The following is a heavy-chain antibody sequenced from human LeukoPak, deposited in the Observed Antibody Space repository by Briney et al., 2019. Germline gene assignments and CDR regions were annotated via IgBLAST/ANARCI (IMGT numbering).Heavy chain of an antibody. V-gene: IGHV4-59*01. J-gene: IGHJ4*02. CDR1: GGSISSYY. D-gene: IGHD5-18*01. CDR2: IYYSGST. CDR3: AREVGVDTAMVTYYFDY. Sequence: PSETLSLTCTVSGGSISSYYWSWIRQPPGKGLEWIGYIYYSGSTNYNPSLKSRVTISVDTSKNQFSLKLSSVTAAATAVYYCAREVGVDTAMVTYYFDYWGQGTLVTVSS.